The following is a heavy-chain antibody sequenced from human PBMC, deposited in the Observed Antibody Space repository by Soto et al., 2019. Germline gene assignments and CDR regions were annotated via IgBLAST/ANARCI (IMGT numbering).Heavy chain of an antibody. CDR3: ARDRGYYDSSGYLKAFDI. D-gene: IGHD3-22*01. J-gene: IGHJ3*02. CDR1: GGSISSGDYY. V-gene: IGHV4-30-4*01. Sequence: QVQLQESGPGLVKPSQTLSLTCTVSGGSISSGDYYWSWIRQPPGKGLEWIGYIYYSGSTYYNPSLKSRVTISVDTSKNQFSLKLTSVTAADTAVYYCARDRGYYDSSGYLKAFDIWGQGTMVTVSS. CDR2: IYYSGST.